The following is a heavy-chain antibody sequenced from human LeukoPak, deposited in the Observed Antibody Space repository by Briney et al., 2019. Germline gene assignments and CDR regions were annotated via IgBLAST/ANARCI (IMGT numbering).Heavy chain of an antibody. CDR3: ASGYGSGSYRDAFDI. CDR2: IYYSGST. J-gene: IGHJ3*02. V-gene: IGHV4-59*01. CDR1: GGSISSYY. D-gene: IGHD3-10*01. Sequence: PSETLSLTCTVSGGSISSYYWSWIRQPPGKGLEWIGYIYYSGSTNYNPSLKSRVTISVDTSKNQFSLKLSSVTAADTAVYYCASGYGSGSYRDAFDIWGQGTMVTVSS.